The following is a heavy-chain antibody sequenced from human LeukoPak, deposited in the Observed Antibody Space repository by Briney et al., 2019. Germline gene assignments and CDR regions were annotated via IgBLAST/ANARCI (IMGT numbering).Heavy chain of an antibody. Sequence: SGPALVKPTETLTLTCTFSGFSLSTSGMCVSWTRQPPGKALQWLARIDWDDDKYYSTSLETRLTISKDTSKNQVVLTMTKMDPVDTATYYCARMTAGYSSGWFAFDIWGRGTMVTVSS. J-gene: IGHJ3*02. D-gene: IGHD6-19*01. V-gene: IGHV2-70*11. CDR2: IDWDDDK. CDR1: GFSLSTSGMC. CDR3: ARMTAGYSSGWFAFDI.